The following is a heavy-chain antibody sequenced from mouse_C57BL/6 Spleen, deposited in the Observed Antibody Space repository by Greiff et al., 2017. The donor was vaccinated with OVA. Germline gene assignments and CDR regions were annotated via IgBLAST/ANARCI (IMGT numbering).Heavy chain of an antibody. V-gene: IGHV1-82*01. CDR2: IYPGDGDT. CDR1: GYAFSSSW. CDR3: ARSITTEYAMDY. D-gene: IGHD1-2*01. Sequence: QVQLKQSGPELVKPGASVKISCKASGYAFSSSWMNWVKQRPGKGLEWIGRIYPGDGDTNYNGKFKGKATLTADKSSSTAYMQLSSLTSEDSAVYFCARSITTEYAMDYWGQGTSVTVSS. J-gene: IGHJ4*01.